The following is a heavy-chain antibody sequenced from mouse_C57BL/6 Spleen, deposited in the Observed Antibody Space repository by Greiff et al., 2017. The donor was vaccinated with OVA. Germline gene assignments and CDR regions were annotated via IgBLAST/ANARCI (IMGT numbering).Heavy chain of an antibody. CDR1: GFSLTSYG. CDR3: AKRSYSNYNYYAMDY. CDR2: IWRGGST. Sequence: VQLQQSGPGLVQPSQSLSITCTVSGFSLTSYGVHWVRQSPGKGLEWLGVIWRGGSTDYNAAFMSRLSITKDNSNSQVFFKMNSLQADDTAIYYCAKRSYSNYNYYAMDYWGQGTSVTVSS. J-gene: IGHJ4*01. V-gene: IGHV2-5*01. D-gene: IGHD2-5*01.